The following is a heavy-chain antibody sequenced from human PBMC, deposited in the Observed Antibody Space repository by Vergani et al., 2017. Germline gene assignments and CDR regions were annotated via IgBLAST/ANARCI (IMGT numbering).Heavy chain of an antibody. J-gene: IGHJ4*02. V-gene: IGHV3-23*04. CDR2: ISSDGGST. D-gene: IGHD3-22*01. Sequence: EVQLVESGGGLVQPGGSLRLSCAASGFTFSTYAMTWVRQAPGKGLEWVSTISSDGGSTYYADSVKGRFTISRDNSKNTLSLQMNSLTAEDTAIYYCAGPQVTSAYYYGGFDYWGQGILVTVSS. CDR1: GFTFSTYA. CDR3: AGPQVTSAYYYGGFDY.